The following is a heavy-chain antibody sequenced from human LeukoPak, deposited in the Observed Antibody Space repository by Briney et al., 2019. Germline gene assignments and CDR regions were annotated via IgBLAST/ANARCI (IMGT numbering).Heavy chain of an antibody. Sequence: GGSLTLSCAASGFTFSSSGMHWVRQAPGKGLEWVAFIPYDGGKKYYADSVKGRFTISRDNSKNTLYLQMNSLRAEDTAVYYCAKPAYCGGDCYSSPFQHWGQGTLVTVSS. J-gene: IGHJ1*01. CDR3: AKPAYCGGDCYSSPFQH. V-gene: IGHV3-30*02. D-gene: IGHD2-21*02. CDR1: GFTFSSSG. CDR2: IPYDGGKK.